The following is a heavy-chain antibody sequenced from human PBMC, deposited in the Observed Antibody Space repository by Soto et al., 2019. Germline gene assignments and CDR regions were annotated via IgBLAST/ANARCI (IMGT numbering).Heavy chain of an antibody. CDR3: ARAPVGLDTISCFDY. D-gene: IGHD2-15*01. J-gene: IGHJ4*02. CDR2: IYNGGST. CDR1: DGYGSSVGGR. Sequence: HTWSVADGYGSSVGGRRAWQRRPPGKGLEWIGYIYNGGSTYYRPSLESRMHMSLDATRNHYSLRLTSVTAADTAVYFCARAPVGLDTISCFDYWGQGKLVTVSS. V-gene: IGHV4-30-4*01.